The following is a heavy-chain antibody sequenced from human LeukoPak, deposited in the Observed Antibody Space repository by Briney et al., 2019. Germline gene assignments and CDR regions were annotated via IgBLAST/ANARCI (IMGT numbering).Heavy chain of an antibody. V-gene: IGHV3-23*01. J-gene: IGHJ4*02. CDR2: ISGSGGST. Sequence: GGSLRLSCAASGFTFSSYAMSWVRQAPGKGLEWVSAISGSGGSTYYADSVKGRFTISRDNSKNTLYLQMNSQRAEDTAVYYCAANYYDSSGYPYWGQGTLVTVSS. D-gene: IGHD3-22*01. CDR1: GFTFSSYA. CDR3: AANYYDSSGYPY.